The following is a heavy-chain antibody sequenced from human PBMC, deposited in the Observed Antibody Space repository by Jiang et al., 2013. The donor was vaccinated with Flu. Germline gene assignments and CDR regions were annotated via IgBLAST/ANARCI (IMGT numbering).Heavy chain of an antibody. CDR1: GGSFSGYY. Sequence: LLKPSETLSLTCAVYGGSFSGYYWSWIRQPPGKGLEWIGEINHSGSTNYNPSLKSRVTISVDTSKNQFSLKLSSVTAADTAVYYCARGETIFQRLYYYGMDVWGQGTTVTVSS. CDR2: INHSGST. V-gene: IGHV4-34*01. D-gene: IGHD3-9*01. J-gene: IGHJ6*02. CDR3: ARGETIFQRLYYYGMDV.